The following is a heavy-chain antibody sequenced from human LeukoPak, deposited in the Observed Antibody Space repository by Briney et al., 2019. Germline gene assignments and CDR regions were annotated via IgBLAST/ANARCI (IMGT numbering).Heavy chain of an antibody. CDR1: GFTFDDYA. CDR3: AKARGVVVVAAFFDY. CDR2: ISWNSGSI. V-gene: IGHV3-9*01. J-gene: IGHJ4*02. D-gene: IGHD2-15*01. Sequence: PGGSLRLSCAASGFTFDDYAMHWVRQAPGKGLEWVSGISWNSGSIGYADSVKGRFTISRDNAKNSLYLQMNSLRAEDTALYYCAKARGVVVVAAFFDYWGQGTLVTVSS.